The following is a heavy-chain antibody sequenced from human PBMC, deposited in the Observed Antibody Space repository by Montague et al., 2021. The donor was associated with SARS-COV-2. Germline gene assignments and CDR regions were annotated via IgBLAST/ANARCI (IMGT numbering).Heavy chain of an antibody. V-gene: IGHV4-4*09. CDR2: IDNSGST. CDR1: GDSISESH. D-gene: IGHD7-27*01. Sequence: SETLSLTCTVSGDSISESHWSWIRQPPGKGLEWIGYIDNSGSTNYNPSLESRVTLTVSASNNQFYLTLRSVTAADTAVYYCARLTGSRVYYYHYCLDVWGQGTTVTVSS. CDR3: ARLTGSRVYYYHYCLDV. J-gene: IGHJ6*02.